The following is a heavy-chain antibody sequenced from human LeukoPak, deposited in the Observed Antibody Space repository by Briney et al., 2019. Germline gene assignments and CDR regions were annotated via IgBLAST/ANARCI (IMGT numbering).Heavy chain of an antibody. CDR1: GGSFSGYH. Sequence: PSETLSLTCAVYGGSFSGYHWSWIRQPPGKGLEWIGEINHSGSTNYNPSLKSRVTISVHTSKNQFSLKLSSVTAADTAVYYCARVMIVDAFDIWGQGTMVTVSS. CDR2: INHSGST. D-gene: IGHD3-22*01. V-gene: IGHV4-34*01. CDR3: ARVMIVDAFDI. J-gene: IGHJ3*02.